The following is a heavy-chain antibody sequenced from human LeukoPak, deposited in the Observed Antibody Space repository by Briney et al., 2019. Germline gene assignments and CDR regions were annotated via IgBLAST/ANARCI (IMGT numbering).Heavy chain of an antibody. Sequence: PGGSLRLSCAASGFTFSSYSMNWVRQAPGKGLEWVSSISSSSSYIYYADSVKGRFTISRDNAKNSLYLQMNSLRAEDTAVYYCARDDIAGATIFDYWGQGTLVTVSS. CDR1: GFTFSSYS. CDR2: ISSSSSYI. V-gene: IGHV3-21*01. CDR3: ARDDIAGATIFDY. J-gene: IGHJ4*02. D-gene: IGHD1-26*01.